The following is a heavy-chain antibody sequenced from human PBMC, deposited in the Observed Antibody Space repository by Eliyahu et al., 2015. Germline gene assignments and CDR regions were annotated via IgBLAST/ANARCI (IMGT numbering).Heavy chain of an antibody. CDR2: TYYRSRWSH. CDR1: GDSVXSNTAA. Sequence: QIQLQLSGPGLVEPSQTLSLTCAISGDSVXSNTAAWNWIRQSPSRGLEWLGRTYYRSRWSHEYPLSMKGRITINPDTSKNQFSLQLNSVTPEDTAVYYCVREGGDNWGWDFDYWGQGFLVTVSS. CDR3: VREGGDNWGWDFDY. J-gene: IGHJ4*02. V-gene: IGHV6-1*01. D-gene: IGHD7-27*01.